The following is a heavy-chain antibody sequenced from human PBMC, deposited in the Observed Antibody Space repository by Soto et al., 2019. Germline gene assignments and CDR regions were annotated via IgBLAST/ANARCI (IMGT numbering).Heavy chain of an antibody. D-gene: IGHD3-22*01. V-gene: IGHV3-23*01. CDR1: GFTFSTYA. CDR3: AKKYYYDSSGYYALDY. Sequence: PGGSLRLSCAASGFTFSTYAMSWVRQAPGKGLEWVSSINNSGGNTYYADSVKGRFTISRDNSKNTVYLQMNSLRAEDTAVYYCAKKYYYDSSGYYALDYWGQGTLVTVSS. CDR2: INNSGGNT. J-gene: IGHJ4*02.